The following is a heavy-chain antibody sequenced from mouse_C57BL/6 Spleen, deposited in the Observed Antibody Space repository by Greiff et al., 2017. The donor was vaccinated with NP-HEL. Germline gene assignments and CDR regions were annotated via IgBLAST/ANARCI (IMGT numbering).Heavy chain of an antibody. CDR3: AREAYYYGSSGNWYFDV. D-gene: IGHD1-1*01. J-gene: IGHJ1*03. CDR1: GFTFSDYY. CDR2: INYDGSST. V-gene: IGHV5-16*01. Sequence: EVMLVESEGGLVQPGSSMKLSCTASGFTFSDYYMAWVRQVPEKGLEWVANINYDGSSTYYLDSLKSRFIISRDNAKNILYLQMSSLKSEDTATYYCAREAYYYGSSGNWYFDVWGTGTTVTVSS.